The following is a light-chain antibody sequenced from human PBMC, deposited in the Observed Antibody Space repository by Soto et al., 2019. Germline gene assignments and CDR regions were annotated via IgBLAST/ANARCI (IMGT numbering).Light chain of an antibody. CDR1: RSDVGGYKY. CDR3: SSYTSSSTLWV. J-gene: IGLJ3*02. Sequence: QSALTQPASVSGSPGQPITIYCTGTRSDVGGYKYVSWYQQHPGKVPKLMIYEVSNRPSGVSNRFSGSKSGNTASLTISGLQAEDEADYYCSSYTSSSTLWVFGGGTKLTVL. V-gene: IGLV2-14*01. CDR2: EVS.